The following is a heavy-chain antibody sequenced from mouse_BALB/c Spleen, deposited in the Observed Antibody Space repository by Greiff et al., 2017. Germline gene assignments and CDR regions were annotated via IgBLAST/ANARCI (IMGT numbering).Heavy chain of an antibody. Sequence: EVQLVESGGGLVKPGGSLKLSCAASGFTFSSYTMSWVRQTPEKRLEWVATISSGGSYTYYPDSVKGRFTISRDNAKNTLYLQMSSLKSEDTAMYYCTRDRGTYYYGSSYDYYAMDYWGQGTSVTVSS. CDR3: TRDRGTYYYGSSYDYYAMDY. CDR1: GFTFSSYT. CDR2: ISSGGSYT. V-gene: IGHV5-6-4*01. D-gene: IGHD1-1*01. J-gene: IGHJ4*01.